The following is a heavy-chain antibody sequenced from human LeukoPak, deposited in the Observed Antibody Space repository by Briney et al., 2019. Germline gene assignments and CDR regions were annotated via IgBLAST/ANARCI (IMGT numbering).Heavy chain of an antibody. D-gene: IGHD6-13*01. CDR2: IIPILGIA. Sequence: GASVKVSCKASGGTFSSYAISWVRQAPGQGLEWMGWIIPILGIANYAQKFQGRVTITADKSTSTAYMELSSLRSEDTAVYYCARDAGYSSSWFLDAFDIWGQGTMVTVSS. V-gene: IGHV1-69*10. CDR3: ARDAGYSSSWFLDAFDI. J-gene: IGHJ3*02. CDR1: GGTFSSYA.